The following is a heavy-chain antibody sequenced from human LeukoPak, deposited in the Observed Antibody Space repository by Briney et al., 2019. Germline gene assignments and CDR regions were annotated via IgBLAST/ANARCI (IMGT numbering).Heavy chain of an antibody. V-gene: IGHV3-23*01. D-gene: IGHD2-2*01. CDR2: ISGIGDST. Sequence: GGSLRLSCATSGFTFSTYAMSWVRQAPGRGLEWVSSISGIGDSTYYADSVKGRFTISRDNSKNTLYLQMNSLRAEDTAVYYCARGARYCSTTSCYSYFDYWGQGTPVTVSS. CDR1: GFTFSTYA. J-gene: IGHJ4*02. CDR3: ARGARYCSTTSCYSYFDY.